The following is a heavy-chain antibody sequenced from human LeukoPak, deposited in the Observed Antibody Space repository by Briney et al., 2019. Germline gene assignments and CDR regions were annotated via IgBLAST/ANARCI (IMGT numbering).Heavy chain of an antibody. J-gene: IGHJ4*02. V-gene: IGHV3-21*01. D-gene: IGHD1-26*01. Sequence: GGSLRLSCAASGFTFSSYSMNWVRQAPGKGLEWVSSISSSSSYIYYADSVKGRFTISRDNSKNTLYLQMNSLRAGDTAVYYCARDLVGARWGQGTLVTVSS. CDR3: ARDLVGAR. CDR2: ISSSSSYI. CDR1: GFTFSSYS.